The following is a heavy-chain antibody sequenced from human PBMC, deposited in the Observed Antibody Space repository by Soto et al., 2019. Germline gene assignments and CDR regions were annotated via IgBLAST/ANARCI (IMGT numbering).Heavy chain of an antibody. J-gene: IGHJ5*02. V-gene: IGHV4-39*01. CDR1: GGSISSYF. D-gene: IGHD2-21*02. CDR2: IYYSGST. Sequence: PSETLSLTCTVSGGSISSYFWGWIRQPPGKGLEWIGSIYYSGSTYYNPSLKSRVTVSVDTSKNQFSLKLSSVTAADTAAYYCARHPSDFWFDPWGQGTLVTVSS. CDR3: ARHPSDFWFDP.